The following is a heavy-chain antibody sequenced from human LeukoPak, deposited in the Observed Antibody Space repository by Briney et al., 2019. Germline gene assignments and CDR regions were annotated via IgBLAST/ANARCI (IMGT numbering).Heavy chain of an antibody. D-gene: IGHD2-2*01. CDR3: AREFGLYCSSTSCAEIPNYYYYGMDV. CDR2: ISYDGSNK. V-gene: IGHV3-30-3*01. CDR1: GFTFSSYA. J-gene: IGHJ6*02. Sequence: GGSLRLSCAASGFTFSSYAMHWVRQAPGKGLEWVAVISYDGSNKYYADSVKGRFTISRDNSKNTLYPQMNSLRAEDTAVYYCAREFGLYCSSTSCAEIPNYYYYGMDVWGQGTTVTVSS.